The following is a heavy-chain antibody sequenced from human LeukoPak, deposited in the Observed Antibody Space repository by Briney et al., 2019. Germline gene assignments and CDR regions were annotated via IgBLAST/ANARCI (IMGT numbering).Heavy chain of an antibody. V-gene: IGHV4-38-2*02. CDR3: ARWCSGGSCYSDFDY. CDR1: GYSISSGYY. CDR2: IYHSGST. D-gene: IGHD2-15*01. J-gene: IGHJ4*02. Sequence: SETLSLTCTVSGYSISSGYYWGWIRQPPGKGLDWIGSIYHSGSTNYNPSLKSRVTISVDKSKNQFSLKLSSVTAADTAVHYCARWCSGGSCYSDFDYWGQGTLVTVSS.